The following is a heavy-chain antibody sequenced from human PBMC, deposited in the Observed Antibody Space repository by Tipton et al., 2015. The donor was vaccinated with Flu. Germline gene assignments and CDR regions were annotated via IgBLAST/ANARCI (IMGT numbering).Heavy chain of an antibody. CDR2: IKQDGSEK. Sequence: VQLVQSGGGLVQPGGSLRLSCAASGFTFSSYWMSWVRQAPGKGLEWVANIKQDGSEKYYVDSVKGRFTISRDNAKNSLYLQMNSLRAEDTAVYYCARDSPMIVVVTTDAFDIWGQGTMVTVSS. J-gene: IGHJ3*02. D-gene: IGHD3-22*01. CDR3: ARDSPMIVVVTTDAFDI. CDR1: GFTFSSYW. V-gene: IGHV3-7*01.